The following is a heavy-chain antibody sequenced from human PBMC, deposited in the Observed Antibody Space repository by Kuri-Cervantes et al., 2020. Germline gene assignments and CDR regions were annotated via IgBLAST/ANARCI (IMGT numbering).Heavy chain of an antibody. J-gene: IGHJ6*02. CDR3: ARDLTTWAAEPPLYYYGMDG. Sequence: ASVKVSCKASGYTFTSYGISWVRQAPGQGLEWMGWISAYNGNTNYAQKLQGRVTMTTDTSTSTAYMELRSLRSDDTAVYYCARDLTTWAAEPPLYYYGMDGWGQGTTVTGSS. V-gene: IGHV1-18*01. D-gene: IGHD6-13*01. CDR2: ISAYNGNT. CDR1: GYTFTSYG.